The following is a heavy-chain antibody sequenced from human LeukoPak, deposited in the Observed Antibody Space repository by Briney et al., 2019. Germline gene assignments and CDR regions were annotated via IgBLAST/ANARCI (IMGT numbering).Heavy chain of an antibody. CDR2: ISWNSGSI. J-gene: IGHJ4*02. CDR1: GFNFDDYA. D-gene: IGHD3-10*01. CDR3: AKDTDAHYYGSGSYDY. Sequence: PGGSLRLSCAASGFNFDDYAMHWVRQAPGKGLEWVSGISWNSGSIGYADSVKGRFTISRDNAKNSLYLQMNSLRPEDTALYFCAKDTDAHYYGSGSYDYWGQGTLVTVSS. V-gene: IGHV3-9*01.